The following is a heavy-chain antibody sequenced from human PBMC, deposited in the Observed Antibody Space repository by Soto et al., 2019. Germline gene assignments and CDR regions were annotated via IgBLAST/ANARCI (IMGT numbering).Heavy chain of an antibody. CDR2: IIPIFGTA. J-gene: IGHJ5*02. D-gene: IGHD3-10*01. Sequence: QVQLVQSGAEVKKPGSSVKVSCKASGGTFSSYAISWVRQAPGQGLEWMGGIIPIFGTANYAQKFQGRVTITADESTRTAYMELSSLRSDDTAVYYCARVVTTMVRGVIPWFDPWGQGTLVTVSS. CDR3: ARVVTTMVRGVIPWFDP. CDR1: GGTFSSYA. V-gene: IGHV1-69*01.